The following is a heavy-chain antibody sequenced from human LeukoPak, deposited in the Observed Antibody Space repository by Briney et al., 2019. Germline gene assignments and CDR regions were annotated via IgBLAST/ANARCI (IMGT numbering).Heavy chain of an antibody. J-gene: IGHJ6*03. CDR2: IYTSGST. Sequence: SETLSLTCTVSGGSISSYYWSWIRQPAGKGLEWIGRIYTSGSTNYNPSLKSRVTMSVDTSKNQFSLKLSSVTAADTAVYYCARDMGQYCSGGSCYSNYYYYYMDVWGKGTTVTISS. V-gene: IGHV4-4*07. CDR3: ARDMGQYCSGGSCYSNYYYYYMDV. D-gene: IGHD2-15*01. CDR1: GGSISSYY.